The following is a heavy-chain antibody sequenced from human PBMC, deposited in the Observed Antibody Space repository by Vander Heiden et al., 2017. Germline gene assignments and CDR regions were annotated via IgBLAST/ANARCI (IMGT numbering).Heavy chain of an antibody. CDR3: AKDPAEGAKRAAYFDY. CDR2: ISYDGSKK. CDR1: GLPPSSYG. D-gene: IGHD1-26*01. V-gene: IGHV3-30*18. Sequence: QVQLVESGGGVVQPGRSLRLSCAASGLPPSSYGMHWVLQAPGKGLEWVAVISYDGSKKYYRDSVKGRFTISRDNSENTVFLQLDNLRREDTAVYYCAKDPAEGAKRAAYFDYWGQGTLVTVAS. J-gene: IGHJ4*02.